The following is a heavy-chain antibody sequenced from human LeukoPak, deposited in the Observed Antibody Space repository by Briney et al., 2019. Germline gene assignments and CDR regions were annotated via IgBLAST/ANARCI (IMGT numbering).Heavy chain of an antibody. V-gene: IGHV3-30-3*01. Sequence: QPGRSLRLSCAASGFTFSSYAMHWVRQAPGKGLEWVAVISYDGSNKYYADSVKGRFTISRDNSKNTLYLQMNSLRAEDTAVYYCARDPREEYYFDYWGQGTLVTVSS. CDR3: ARDPREEYYFDY. J-gene: IGHJ4*02. CDR2: ISYDGSNK. CDR1: GFTFSSYA.